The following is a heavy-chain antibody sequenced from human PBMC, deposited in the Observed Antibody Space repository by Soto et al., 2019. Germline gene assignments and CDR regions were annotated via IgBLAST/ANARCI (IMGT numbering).Heavy chain of an antibody. V-gene: IGHV3-48*02. CDR2: ISSSSNTI. Sequence: GGSLRLSCAASGFTFSVYTMNWVRQAPGKGLEWISYISSSSNTIYYADSVKGRFTISRDNAENSLYLQMNSLTDEDTAVYYCARESLLYYYDRSGYFSLDYWGQGTLVTVSS. CDR1: GFTFSVYT. CDR3: ARESLLYYYDRSGYFSLDY. J-gene: IGHJ4*02. D-gene: IGHD3-22*01.